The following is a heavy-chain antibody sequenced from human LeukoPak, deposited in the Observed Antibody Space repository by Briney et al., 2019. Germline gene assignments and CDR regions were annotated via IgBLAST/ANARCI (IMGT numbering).Heavy chain of an antibody. CDR2: ISSSSSYI. V-gene: IGHV3-21*01. Sequence: KPGGSLRLSCAASGFTFSSYSMNWVRQAPGKGLEWVSSISSSSSYIYYADSVKGRFTISRDNAKNSLYLQMNSLRAEDTAVYYCARGTYGDYDAPTKWGQGTLVTVSS. D-gene: IGHD4-17*01. CDR3: ARGTYGDYDAPTK. CDR1: GFTFSSYS. J-gene: IGHJ4*02.